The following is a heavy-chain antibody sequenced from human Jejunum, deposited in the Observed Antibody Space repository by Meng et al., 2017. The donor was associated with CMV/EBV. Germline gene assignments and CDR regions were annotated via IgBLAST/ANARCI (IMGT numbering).Heavy chain of an antibody. D-gene: IGHD3-10*01. CDR3: AREISMVRGGAE. Sequence: SGLSLNYYGMTWVRQAPGKGLEWVSSISSSGNYMYYADSVKGRFTISRDSAKDSLYLQMNSLRVEDTAVYYCAREISMVRGGAEWGQGTLVTVSS. CDR2: ISSSGNYM. J-gene: IGHJ4*02. V-gene: IGHV3-21*01. CDR1: GLSLNYYG.